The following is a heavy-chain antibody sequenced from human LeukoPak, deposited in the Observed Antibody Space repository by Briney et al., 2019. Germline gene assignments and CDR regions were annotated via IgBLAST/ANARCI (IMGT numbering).Heavy chain of an antibody. CDR2: ISSSSSYT. CDR3: ASDSSSGNYYGMDV. J-gene: IGHJ6*02. CDR1: GFIFSSYS. Sequence: GGSLRLSCAASGFIFSSYSMNWVRQAPGKGLQWVSSISSSSSYTYYADSVKGRFTISRDNAKNSLFLQMNSLRSEDTAVYYCASDSSSGNYYGMDVWGQGTTVTVSS. V-gene: IGHV3-21*01. D-gene: IGHD6-13*01.